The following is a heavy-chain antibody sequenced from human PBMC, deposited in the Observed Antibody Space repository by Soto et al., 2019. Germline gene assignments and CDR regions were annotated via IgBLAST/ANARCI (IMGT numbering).Heavy chain of an antibody. Sequence: QVQLVQSGAEVKKPGSSVKVSCKAYGYSFSRYSIDWLRQDPGQGLEWMGRIIAMVDLTNYADKFQGRLGITADKSTSTLYMELSRLTPDDSAIYYCAREGSGKHLDFWGQGSLVTVSS. CDR3: AREGSGKHLDF. V-gene: IGHV1-69*08. J-gene: IGHJ4*02. CDR1: GYSFSRYS. D-gene: IGHD1-1*01. CDR2: IIAMVDLT.